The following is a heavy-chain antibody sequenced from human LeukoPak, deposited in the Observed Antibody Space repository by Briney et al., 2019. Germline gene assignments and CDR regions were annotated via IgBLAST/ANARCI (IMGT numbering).Heavy chain of an antibody. D-gene: IGHD6-19*01. J-gene: IGHJ4*02. CDR1: GGSFSGYY. CDR3: ASIVAGNDY. Sequence: PSETLSLTCAVYGGSFSGYYWSWIRQPPGKGLEWIGEIYHSGSTNYNPSLKSRVTISVDTSKNQFSLKLSSVTAADTAVYYCASIVAGNDYWGQGTLVTVSS. V-gene: IGHV4-34*01. CDR2: IYHSGST.